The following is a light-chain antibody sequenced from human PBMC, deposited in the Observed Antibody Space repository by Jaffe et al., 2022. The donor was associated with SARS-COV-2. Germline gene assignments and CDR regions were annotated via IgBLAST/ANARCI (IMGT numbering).Light chain of an antibody. V-gene: IGLV2-11*01. CDR1: RSDVGRYNY. CDR3: CSYAGDFVV. J-gene: IGLJ2*01. Sequence: QSALTQPRSVSGSLGQSVSISCTGTRSDVGRYNYVSWYQHHPGKAPKLMIYDVSKWPSGVPDRFSGSKSGNTASLTISGLQAEDEADYYCCSYAGDFVVFGGGTKLTVL. CDR2: DVS.